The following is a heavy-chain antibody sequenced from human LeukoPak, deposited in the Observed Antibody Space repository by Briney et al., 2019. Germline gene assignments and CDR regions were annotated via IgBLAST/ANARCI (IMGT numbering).Heavy chain of an antibody. D-gene: IGHD3-9*01. CDR1: GYTVTSYG. CDR3: ARSRNGHDILTGYYSPFDY. Sequence: ASVKVSCKASGYTVTSYGISWVRQAPGQGLEWIGWISAYNGNTNYAQKLQGRVTMTTDTSTSTAYMELRSLRSDDTAVYYCARSRNGHDILTGYYSPFDYWGQGTLVTVSS. J-gene: IGHJ4*02. V-gene: IGHV1-18*01. CDR2: ISAYNGNT.